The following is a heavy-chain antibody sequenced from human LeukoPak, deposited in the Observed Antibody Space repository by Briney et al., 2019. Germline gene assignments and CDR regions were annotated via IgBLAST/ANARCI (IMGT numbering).Heavy chain of an antibody. CDR1: GFTFSSYG. CDR2: ISHDGGRP. Sequence: GGSLRLSCAASGFTFSSYGMHWVRQAPGKGLEWVAVISHDGGRPSYADSVKGRFTISRDNFKNTLYLQMSSLGPEDTAVYYCAKGRTIWWWFDASAIWGQGTMVTVSS. CDR3: AKGRTIWWWFDASAI. D-gene: IGHD2-21*01. J-gene: IGHJ3*02. V-gene: IGHV3-30*18.